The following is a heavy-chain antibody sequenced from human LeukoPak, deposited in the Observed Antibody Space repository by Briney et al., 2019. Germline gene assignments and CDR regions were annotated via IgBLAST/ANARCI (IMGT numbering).Heavy chain of an antibody. D-gene: IGHD5-12*01. J-gene: IGHJ6*03. V-gene: IGHV1-69*01. Sequence: ASVKVSCKAFGGTFSSYAISWVRQAPGQGLEWMGGIIPIFGTANYAQKFQGRVTITADESTSTAYMELSSLRSEDTAVYYCAWKYSGYDSHYYYMDVWGKGTTVTISS. CDR3: AWKYSGYDSHYYYMDV. CDR1: GGTFSSYA. CDR2: IIPIFGTA.